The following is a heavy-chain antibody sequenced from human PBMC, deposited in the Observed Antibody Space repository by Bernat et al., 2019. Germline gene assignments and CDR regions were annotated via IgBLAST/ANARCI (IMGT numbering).Heavy chain of an antibody. CDR3: ARALWIETSEGWCDP. J-gene: IGHJ5*02. CDR2: ISTYNGNT. CDR1: GYPFSTFG. D-gene: IGHD3-3*01. Sequence: QPQLVQSGSEVQKPGASVKLSCRTSGYPFSTFGISWVQQAPGQGLEWMGWISTYNGNTKSAQKFQGRLTMTTDTSTSTASMELRGLRSDDTAVYFCARALWIETSEGWCDPWVQGAQLTVSS. V-gene: IGHV1-18*01.